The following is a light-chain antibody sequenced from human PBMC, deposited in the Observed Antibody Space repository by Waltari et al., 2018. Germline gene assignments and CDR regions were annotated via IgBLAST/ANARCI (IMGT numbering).Light chain of an antibody. J-gene: IGLJ1*01. Sequence: QSALTQPASVSGSPGQSITISCTGTSSDVGGYNYVSWYQQHPGKAPKLMIYEVSNRPAGVYNRFAGSKSGNTASLTISGLQAEVEADYYCSSYTSSSPYVFGTGTKVTVL. CDR2: EVS. V-gene: IGLV2-14*01. CDR3: SSYTSSSPYV. CDR1: SSDVGGYNY.